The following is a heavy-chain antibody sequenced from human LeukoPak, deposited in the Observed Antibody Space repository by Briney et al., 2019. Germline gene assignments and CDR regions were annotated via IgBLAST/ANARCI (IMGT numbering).Heavy chain of an antibody. CDR1: GFTFTCCG. CDR3: ATLSGDSHGYDY. CDR2: ILHDGSNK. J-gene: IGHJ4*02. V-gene: IGHV3-30*03. Sequence: PGTSLRLSCATSGFTFTCCGMHWVRQASGKGLEWVAVILHDGSNKQYADSVKGRFTISRDNSKNTLYLQMNSLRAEDTAVYYCATLSGDSHGYDYWGQGTLVTVSS. D-gene: IGHD5-18*01.